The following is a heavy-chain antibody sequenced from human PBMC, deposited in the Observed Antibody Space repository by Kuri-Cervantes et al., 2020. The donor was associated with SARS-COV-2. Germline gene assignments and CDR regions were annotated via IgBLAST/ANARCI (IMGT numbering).Heavy chain of an antibody. J-gene: IGHJ5*01. CDR3: ARSTEELGARLDWFDS. V-gene: IGHV1-69*10. CDR1: GGTFSSYA. Sequence: SVKVSCKASGGTFSSYAISWVRQAPGQGLEWMGGIIPILGVVKYADKFRGRATISADKSTSTAFMEVRSLTSEDSAVYYCARSTEELGARLDWFDSWGQGTLVTVSS. CDR2: IIPILGVV. D-gene: IGHD6-6*01.